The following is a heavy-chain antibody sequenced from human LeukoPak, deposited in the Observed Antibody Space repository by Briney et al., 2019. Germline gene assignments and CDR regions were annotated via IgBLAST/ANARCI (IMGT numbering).Heavy chain of an antibody. CDR1: GYSISTAYY. CDR3: ARGTGSYSSSADY. V-gene: IGHV4-38-2*02. Sequence: TSETLSLTCTVSGYSISTAYYWSWIRQPPGKGLEWIGTIYHTGTTYYNPSLKSRVTISVDMSKNQFSLRLSSVTAADTAVYYCARGTGSYSSSADYWGQGTLVTVSS. J-gene: IGHJ4*02. CDR2: IYHTGTT. D-gene: IGHD6-6*01.